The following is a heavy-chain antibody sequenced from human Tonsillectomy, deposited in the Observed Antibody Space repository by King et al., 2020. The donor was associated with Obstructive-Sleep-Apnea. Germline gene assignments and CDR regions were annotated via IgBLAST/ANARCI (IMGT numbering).Heavy chain of an antibody. J-gene: IGHJ4*02. CDR3: AHIPADSRTGYSSWNAASN. V-gene: IGHV2-5*02. Sequence: ITLKESGPTLVKPTQTLTLTCTFSGFSLSTIGVGVGWIRQPPGKALEWLALLYLDDDKRYSQSLKTRLTITKDTSKNQVVLTMTNMDPVDTATYYCAHIPADSRTGYSSWNAASNWGQGILVTVSS. CDR2: LYLDDDK. CDR1: GFSLSTIGVG. D-gene: IGHD6-13*01.